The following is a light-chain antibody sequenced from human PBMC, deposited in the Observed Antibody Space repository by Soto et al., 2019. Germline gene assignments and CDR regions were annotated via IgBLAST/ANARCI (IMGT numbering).Light chain of an antibody. J-gene: IGLJ3*02. Sequence: QSVLTQPPSVSAAPGQTVTISCSGSNSNIGNNYVSWYQQFPGTAPRLLIYDNNKRPSGIVDRFSGSKSGTSATLDIAGLQSGDEANYYCGTWDNILSGGVFGGGTKLTVL. CDR2: DNN. CDR3: GTWDNILSGGV. CDR1: NSNIGNNY. V-gene: IGLV1-51*01.